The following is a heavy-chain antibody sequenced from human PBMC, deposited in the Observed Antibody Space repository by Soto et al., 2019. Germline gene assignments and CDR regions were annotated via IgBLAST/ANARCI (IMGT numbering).Heavy chain of an antibody. CDR1: GGTFSSYA. CDR3: AKDLLFCSSTSCYGKIYYFDY. D-gene: IGHD2-2*01. CDR2: IIPIFGTA. Sequence: SVKVSCKASGGTFSSYAISWVRQAPGQGLEWMGGIIPIFGTANYAQKFQGRVTITADESTSTAYMELSSLRSEDTAVYYCAKDLLFCSSTSCYGKIYYFDYWGRGTLVTVSS. V-gene: IGHV1-69*13. J-gene: IGHJ4*02.